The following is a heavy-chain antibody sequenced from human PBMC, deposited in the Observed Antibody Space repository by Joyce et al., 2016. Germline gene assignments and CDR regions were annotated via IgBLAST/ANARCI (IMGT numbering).Heavy chain of an antibody. CDR2: IWYDGNNA. D-gene: IGHD2-15*01. V-gene: IGHV3-33*01. CDR3: ARDLGYCSGDSCYSGNFDY. CDR1: SYG. J-gene: IGHJ4*02. Sequence: SYGMHWVRQAPGKGLEWVAVIWYDGNNADYADTVKGRFTVSRDNTKKTLYLQMNSLRAEDTAVYYCARDLGYCSGDSCYSGNFDYWGQGNLVTVSS.